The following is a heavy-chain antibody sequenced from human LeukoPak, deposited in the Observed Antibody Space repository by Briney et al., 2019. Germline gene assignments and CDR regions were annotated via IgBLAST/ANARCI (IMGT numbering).Heavy chain of an antibody. J-gene: IGHJ4*02. CDR3: ARGIQVTTYDRWYYFDY. V-gene: IGHV4-59*01. CDR1: GGSISSYY. Sequence: SETLSLTCTVSGGSISSYYWSWIRQPPGKGLEWIGYIYYSGSTNYNPSLKSRVTISVDTSKNQFSLKLSSVTAADTAVYYCARGIQVTTYDRWYYFDYWGQGTLVTVSS. CDR2: IYYSGST. D-gene: IGHD4-17*01.